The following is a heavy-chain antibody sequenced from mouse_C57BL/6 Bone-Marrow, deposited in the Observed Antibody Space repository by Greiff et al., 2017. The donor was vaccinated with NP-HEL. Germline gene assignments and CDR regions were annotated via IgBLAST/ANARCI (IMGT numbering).Heavy chain of an antibody. V-gene: IGHV1-62-2*01. D-gene: IGHD1-1*01. CDR1: GYTFTEYT. CDR3: ATHAVTTVVEGFAY. J-gene: IGHJ3*01. Sequence: QVQLQQSGAELVKPGASVKLSCKASGYTFTEYTIHWVKQRSGQGLEWIGWFYPGSGSIKYNEKFKDKATLTADKSSSTASMELSRLTSEDSAVYFCATHAVTTVVEGFAYWGQGTLVTVSA. CDR2: FYPGSGSI.